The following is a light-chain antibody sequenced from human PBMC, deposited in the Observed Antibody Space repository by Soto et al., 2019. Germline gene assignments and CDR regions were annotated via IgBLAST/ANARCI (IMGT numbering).Light chain of an antibody. CDR3: QQYGSSPGT. Sequence: EIVLTQSPGTLSLSPRERATLSCRASQSVSRSYLAWYQQKPGQAPRLLIYGASSRATGIPDRFSGSGSGTDFTLTISRLEPEDFAVYYCQQYGSSPGTFGQGTKVEIK. V-gene: IGKV3-20*01. J-gene: IGKJ1*01. CDR1: QSVSRSY. CDR2: GAS.